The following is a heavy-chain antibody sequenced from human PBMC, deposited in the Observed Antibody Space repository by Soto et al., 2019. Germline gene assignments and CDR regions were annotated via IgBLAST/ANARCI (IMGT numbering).Heavy chain of an antibody. Sequence: EVQLVESGGVVVQPGGSLRLSCAASGFTFDDYTMHWVRQAPGKGLEWVSFISWDGGSTYYADSVKGRFTISRDNSKNYLYLQMNSLRTEDTALYYCAKDIDRPDSSGWREGYGMDVWGQGTTVTVSS. J-gene: IGHJ6*02. CDR1: GFTFDDYT. V-gene: IGHV3-43*01. CDR2: ISWDGGST. D-gene: IGHD6-19*01. CDR3: AKDIDRPDSSGWREGYGMDV.